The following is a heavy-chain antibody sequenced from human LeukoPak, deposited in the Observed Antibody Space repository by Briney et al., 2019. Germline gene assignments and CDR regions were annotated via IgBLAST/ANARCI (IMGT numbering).Heavy chain of an antibody. Sequence: GSLRLSCAASGFTFSSYAMSWVRQAPGKGLEWIGEINHSGSTNYNPSLKSRVTISVDTSKNQFSLKLSSVTAADTAVYYCARGLGYYDSSGYYDGYWGQGTLVTVSS. CDR1: GFTFSSYA. CDR2: INHSGST. J-gene: IGHJ4*02. CDR3: ARGLGYYDSSGYYDGY. D-gene: IGHD3-22*01. V-gene: IGHV4-34*01.